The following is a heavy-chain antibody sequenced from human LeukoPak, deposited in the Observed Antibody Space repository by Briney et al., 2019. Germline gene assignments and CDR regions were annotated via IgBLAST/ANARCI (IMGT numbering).Heavy chain of an antibody. CDR2: ISYDGSNK. CDR1: GFTFSNYG. D-gene: IGHD3-10*01. J-gene: IGHJ4*02. Sequence: GGSLRLSCAASGFTFSNYGMHWVRQAPGKGLEWVALISYDGSNKYFADSVKGRFTISRDNSKNTLYLQMHSLRAEDTAVYYCAKDRSGSYSTYFDYWGQGTLVTVSS. V-gene: IGHV3-30*18. CDR3: AKDRSGSYSTYFDY.